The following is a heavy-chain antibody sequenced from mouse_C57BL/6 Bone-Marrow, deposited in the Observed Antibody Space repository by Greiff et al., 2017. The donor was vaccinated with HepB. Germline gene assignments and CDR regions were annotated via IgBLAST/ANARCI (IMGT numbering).Heavy chain of an antibody. J-gene: IGHJ3*01. CDR2: ISDGGSYT. Sequence: EVKLVESGGGLVKPGGSLKLSCAASGFTFSSYAMSWVRQTPEKRLAWVATISDGGSYTYYPDNVKGRFTISRDNAKNNLYLQMSHLKSEDTAMYYCARGLLRYWFAYWGQGTLVTVSA. CDR3: ARGLLRYWFAY. V-gene: IGHV5-4*03. CDR1: GFTFSSYA. D-gene: IGHD1-1*01.